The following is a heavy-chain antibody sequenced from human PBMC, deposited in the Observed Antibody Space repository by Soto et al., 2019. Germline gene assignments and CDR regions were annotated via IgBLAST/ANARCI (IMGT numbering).Heavy chain of an antibody. Sequence: GGSLRLSCAASGFTFSNYDMHWVRQAPGKGLEWVAVISYDGSNKYYADSVRGRFTISRDNSKNTLYLQMNSLRADDTAVYYCAKAAXTYYCSGGYCYNYYFDSWGQGTLVTVSS. V-gene: IGHV3-30*18. CDR3: AKAAXTYYCSGGYCYNYYFDS. CDR1: GFTFSNYD. CDR2: ISYDGSNK. J-gene: IGHJ4*02. D-gene: IGHD2-15*01.